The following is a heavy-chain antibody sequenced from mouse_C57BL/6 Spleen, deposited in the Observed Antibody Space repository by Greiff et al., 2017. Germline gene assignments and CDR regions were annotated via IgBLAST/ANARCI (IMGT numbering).Heavy chain of an antibody. V-gene: IGHV5-9-1*02. D-gene: IGHD2-4*01. CDR1: GFTFSSYA. J-gene: IGHJ3*01. Sequence: EVKVVESGEGLVKPGGSLKLSCAASGFTFSSYAMSWVRQTPEQRLEWVAYISSGGDYIYYADTVKGRFTISRDNARNTLYLQMSSLKSEYTAMYYCTRVYDYDWFAYGGQGTLVTVSA. CDR3: TRVYDYDWFAY. CDR2: ISSGGDYI.